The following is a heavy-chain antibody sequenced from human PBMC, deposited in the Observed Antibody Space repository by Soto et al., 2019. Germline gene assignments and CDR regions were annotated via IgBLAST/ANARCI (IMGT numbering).Heavy chain of an antibody. J-gene: IGHJ5*02. CDR2: ISNDGNKK. D-gene: IGHD3-3*01. Sequence: WGSLKLSCASSGFTFSLHGMHWVRQTPGKGLEWVAVISNDGNKKYYVESVEGRFSISRDNSKSIVYLQMNNVRIEDTAKYYCAKDKVPYYDFWSGQRWFDPWGQGTQVTVSS. CDR1: GFTFSLHG. CDR3: AKDKVPYYDFWSGQRWFDP. V-gene: IGHV3-30*18.